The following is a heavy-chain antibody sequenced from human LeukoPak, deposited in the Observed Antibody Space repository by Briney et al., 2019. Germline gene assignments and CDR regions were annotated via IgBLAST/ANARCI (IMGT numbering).Heavy chain of an antibody. CDR3: CLGYCSGGSCYEDY. CDR1: GFTFSSYG. Sequence: GGSLRLSCAASGFTFSSYGMHWVRQAPGKGLEWVAFIRYDGSNKYYADSVKGRFTISRDNSKNTLYLQMNSLRAEDTAVYYCCLGYCSGGSCYEDYWGQGTLVTVSS. J-gene: IGHJ4*02. D-gene: IGHD2-15*01. CDR2: IRYDGSNK. V-gene: IGHV3-30*02.